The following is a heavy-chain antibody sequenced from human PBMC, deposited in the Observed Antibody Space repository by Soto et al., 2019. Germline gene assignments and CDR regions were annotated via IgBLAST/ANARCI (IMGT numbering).Heavy chain of an antibody. CDR2: IRGKAYSGTT. CDR3: AREKKTVETAPTSFDY. J-gene: IGHJ4*02. Sequence: GGSLRLSCTTSGFTFGGYAMSWVRQAPGKGLEWVGFIRGKAYSGTTEYAASLRGRFTISRDDSKSIAYLKMSSLKAEDTAVYYCAREKKTVETAPTSFDYWGRGTLVTVS. D-gene: IGHD2-21*02. CDR1: GFTFGGYA. V-gene: IGHV3-49*04.